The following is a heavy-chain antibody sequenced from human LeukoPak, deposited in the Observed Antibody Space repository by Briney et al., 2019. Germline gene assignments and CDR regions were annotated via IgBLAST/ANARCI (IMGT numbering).Heavy chain of an antibody. Sequence: GGSLRLSCAASGFTFSDYYMSWIRQAPGKGLEWVSYISSSGSTIYYADSVKGRFTISRDNAKNSLYLQMNSLRAEDTAVYYCAREIHDILTGYYGFDYWGQGTLVTVSS. CDR1: GFTFSDYY. CDR2: ISSSGSTI. CDR3: AREIHDILTGYYGFDY. V-gene: IGHV3-11*04. J-gene: IGHJ4*02. D-gene: IGHD3-9*01.